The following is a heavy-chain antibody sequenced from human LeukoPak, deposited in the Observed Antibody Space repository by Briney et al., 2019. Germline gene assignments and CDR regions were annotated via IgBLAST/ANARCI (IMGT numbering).Heavy chain of an antibody. CDR3: ATPIAAAGPVWYYMDV. CDR1: GFTFSSYS. D-gene: IGHD6-13*01. V-gene: IGHV3-21*01. CDR2: ISSSSSYI. J-gene: IGHJ6*03. Sequence: PGGSLRLPCAASGFTFSSYSMNWVRQAPGKGLEWVSSISSSSSYIYYADSVKGRFTISRDNAKNSLYLQMNSLRAEDTAVYYCATPIAAAGPVWYYMDVWGKGTTVTVSS.